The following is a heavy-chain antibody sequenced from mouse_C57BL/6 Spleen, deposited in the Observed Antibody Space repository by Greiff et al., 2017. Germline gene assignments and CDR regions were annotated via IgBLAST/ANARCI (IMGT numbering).Heavy chain of an antibody. V-gene: IGHV1-76*01. J-gene: IGHJ4*01. CDR1: GYTFTDYY. D-gene: IGHD1-1*02. CDR2: IYPGSGNT. CDR3: ARGWEGDYDAMDY. Sequence: QVQLKQSGAELVRPGASVKLSCKASGYTFTDYYINWVKQRPGQGLEWIARIYPGSGNTYYNEKFKGKATLTAEKSSSTAYMQLSSLTSEDSAVYFCARGWEGDYDAMDYWGQGTSVTVSS.